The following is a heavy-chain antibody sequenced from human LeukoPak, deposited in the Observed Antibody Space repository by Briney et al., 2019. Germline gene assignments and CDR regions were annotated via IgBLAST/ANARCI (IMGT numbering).Heavy chain of an antibody. V-gene: IGHV2-70*11. J-gene: IGHJ4*02. CDR2: IDWDNDK. CDR3: ARGYYDTSAYIDY. CDR1: GFSLSTGGTC. D-gene: IGHD3-22*01. Sequence: SGPALVKPTQTLTLTCTFSGFSLSTGGTCVSWIRQPPGKALEWLARIDWDNDKYYSTSLKTRLTISKDTSKNQVVLTMTNMDPVDTATYYCARGYYDTSAYIDYWGQGTLVTVSS.